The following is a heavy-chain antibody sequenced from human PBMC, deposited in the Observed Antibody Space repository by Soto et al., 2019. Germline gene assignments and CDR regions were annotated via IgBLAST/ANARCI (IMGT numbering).Heavy chain of an antibody. D-gene: IGHD5-12*01. J-gene: IGHJ4*02. CDR3: ARDLGVDGYPYC. V-gene: IGHV3-30-3*01. CDR2: ISYDGSNK. CDR1: GFTFSSYA. Sequence: QVQLVESGGGVVQPGRSLRLSCAASGFTFSSYAMHWVRQAPGKGLEWVAVISYDGSNKYYADSVKGRFTISRDNSKNTLYLQMNSLRAEDSDVYYCARDLGVDGYPYCWGQGTLVTVSS.